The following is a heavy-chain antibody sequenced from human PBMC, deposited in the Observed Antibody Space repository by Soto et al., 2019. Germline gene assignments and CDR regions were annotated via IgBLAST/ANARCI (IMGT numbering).Heavy chain of an antibody. J-gene: IGHJ3*02. CDR1: GFTFSSYS. Sequence: PGGSLRLSCAASGFTFSSYSMNWVRQAPGKGLEWVSSISSSSSYIYYADSVKGRFTISRDNAKNSLYLQMNSLRAEDTAVYYCAREGGSVGPVHDAFDIWGQGTMVTVSS. CDR3: AREGGSVGPVHDAFDI. CDR2: ISSSSSYI. D-gene: IGHD1-26*01. V-gene: IGHV3-21*01.